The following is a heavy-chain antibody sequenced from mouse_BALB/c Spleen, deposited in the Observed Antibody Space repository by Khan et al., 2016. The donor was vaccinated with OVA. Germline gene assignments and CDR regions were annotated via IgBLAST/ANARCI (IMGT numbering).Heavy chain of an antibody. CDR2: INPSNGYT. CDR1: GYTFTSYT. D-gene: IGHD2-14*01. Sequence: LQESGAELARPGASVKMSCKASGYTFTSYTIHWIKLRPGQGLEWIGYINPSNGYTNYNQKFRDKATLTADKSSTTAYMQLSSLTSDDSAVYNCVRDGAYHRNDGWFAYRGQGTLVTVSA. J-gene: IGHJ3*01. V-gene: IGHV1-4*01. CDR3: VRDGAYHRNDGWFAY.